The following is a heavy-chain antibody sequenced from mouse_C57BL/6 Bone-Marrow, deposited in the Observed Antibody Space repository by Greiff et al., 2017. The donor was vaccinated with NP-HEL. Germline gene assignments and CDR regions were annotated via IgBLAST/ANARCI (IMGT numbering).Heavy chain of an antibody. D-gene: IGHD2-4*01. CDR2: ISSGGSYT. CDR3: AGRGYDYDY. CDR1: GFTFSSYG. V-gene: IGHV5-6*02. J-gene: IGHJ2*01. Sequence: DVKLVESGGDLVKPGGSLKLSCAASGFTFSSYGMSWVRQTPDKRLEWVATISSGGSYTYYPDSVKGRFTISRDNAKNTLYLQMSSLKSEDTAMYYCAGRGYDYDYWGQGTTLTVSS.